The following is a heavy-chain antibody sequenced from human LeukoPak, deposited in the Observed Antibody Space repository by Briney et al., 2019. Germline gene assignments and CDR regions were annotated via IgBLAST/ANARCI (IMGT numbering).Heavy chain of an antibody. V-gene: IGHV3-23*01. CDR3: AKQSYARSLGE. CDR1: GFTFSSYA. D-gene: IGHD2-8*01. Sequence: GGSLSLLCAASGFTFSSYAMSWLRQAPGKGLEWVSAISGCGGSTYYPHFVKGRFTITRDNSQKTLSLQMHSLRADDQAVYYCAKQSYARSLGEGGPGTLVSVSS. J-gene: IGHJ4*02. CDR2: ISGCGGST.